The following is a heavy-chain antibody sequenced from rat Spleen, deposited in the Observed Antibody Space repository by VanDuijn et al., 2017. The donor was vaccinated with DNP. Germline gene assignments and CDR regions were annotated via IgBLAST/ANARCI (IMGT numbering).Heavy chain of an antibody. V-gene: IGHV6-6*01. Sequence: EVQVLESGGGLVQPGNSLKLSCATSGFTFSTAWMYWYRQFPEKRLEWVARIKAKSNNYATDYIESVKGRFTISRDDSKSSIYLQMNNLKEEDTAIYYCACNNYAFAYWGQGVMVTVSS. CDR2: IKAKSNNYAT. CDR1: GFTFSTAW. J-gene: IGHJ2*01. CDR3: ACNNYAFAY. D-gene: IGHD1-10*01.